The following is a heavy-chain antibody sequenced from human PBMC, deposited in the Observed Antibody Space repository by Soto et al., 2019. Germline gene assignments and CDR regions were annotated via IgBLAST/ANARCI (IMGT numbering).Heavy chain of an antibody. Sequence: ASVKVSCKASGYTFTGYYMHWVRQAPGQGLEWMGWINPNSGGTNYAQKFQGRVTMTRDTSISTAYMELSRLRSDDTAVYYCAREAGGDCSGGSCYLNWFDPWGRGTMVTVSS. V-gene: IGHV1-2*02. CDR1: GYTFTGYY. CDR3: AREAGGDCSGGSCYLNWFDP. J-gene: IGHJ5*01. D-gene: IGHD2-15*01. CDR2: INPNSGGT.